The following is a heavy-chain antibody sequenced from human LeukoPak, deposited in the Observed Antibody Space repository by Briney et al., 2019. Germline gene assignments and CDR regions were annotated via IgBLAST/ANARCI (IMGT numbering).Heavy chain of an antibody. CDR3: ARVSDPDYGSYYFDY. D-gene: IGHD4-17*01. J-gene: IGHJ4*02. V-gene: IGHV1-2*02. CDR1: GYTFTGYY. Sequence: ASVKVSCKASGYTFTGYYMHWVRQAPGQGLEWMGWINPNSGGTNYAQKFQGRVTMTRDTSISTAYMELSRLRSDDTAVYYCARVSDPDYGSYYFDYWGQGTLVTVSS. CDR2: INPNSGGT.